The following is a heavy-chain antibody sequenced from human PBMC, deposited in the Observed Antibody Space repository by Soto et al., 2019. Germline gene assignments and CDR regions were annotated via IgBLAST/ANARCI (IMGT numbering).Heavy chain of an antibody. Sequence: GGSLRLSCEASGFMFGTSGMHWVRQAPGKGLEWVSGIWLNGSERYYSDSVKGRFTISRDNSKNTLFLQMNSLRVEDTAVYFCARDASGTTSFLASWGQGTLVTVSS. V-gene: IGHV3-33*01. J-gene: IGHJ5*01. CDR2: IWLNGSER. CDR3: ARDASGTTSFLAS. CDR1: GFMFGTSG. D-gene: IGHD1-1*01.